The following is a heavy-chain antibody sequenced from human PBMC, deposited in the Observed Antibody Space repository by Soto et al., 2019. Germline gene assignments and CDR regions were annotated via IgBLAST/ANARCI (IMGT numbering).Heavy chain of an antibody. Sequence: QVQLVQSGAEVKKPGASVKVSCKASGYTFTSYAMHWVRQAPGQRLEWMGWINAGNGNTKYSQKFQGRVTITRDTSASTAYMELSSLRSEDTAVYYGATLSGYSYVLDYWGQGTLVTVSS. D-gene: IGHD5-18*01. CDR1: GYTFTSYA. V-gene: IGHV1-3*01. CDR3: ATLSGYSYVLDY. J-gene: IGHJ4*02. CDR2: INAGNGNT.